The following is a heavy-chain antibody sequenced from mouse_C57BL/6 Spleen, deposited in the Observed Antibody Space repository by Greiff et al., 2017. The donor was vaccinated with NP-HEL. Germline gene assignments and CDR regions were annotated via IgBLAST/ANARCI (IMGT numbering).Heavy chain of an antibody. CDR3: AREAGSFDY. Sequence: EVKLMESEGGLVQPGSSMKLSCTASGFTFSDYYMAWVRQVPEKGLEWVANINYDGSSTYYLDSLKSRFIISRDNAKNILYLQMSSLKSEDTATYYCAREAGSFDYWGQGTTLTVSS. J-gene: IGHJ2*01. V-gene: IGHV5-16*01. CDR1: GFTFSDYY. CDR2: INYDGSST.